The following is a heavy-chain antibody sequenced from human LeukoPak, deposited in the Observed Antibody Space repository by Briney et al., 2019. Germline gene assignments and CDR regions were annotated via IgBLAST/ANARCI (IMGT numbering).Heavy chain of an antibody. CDR2: IYYSGST. Sequence: SETLSLTCAVSGGSISSSNWWSWVRQPPGKGLEWIGSIYYSGSTYYNPSLKSRVTISVDTSKNQFSLRLNSVTAADTAVYYCARHTSMVRGVMKYYFDYWGQGTLATVSS. V-gene: IGHV4-39*01. D-gene: IGHD3-10*01. J-gene: IGHJ4*02. CDR1: GGSISSSNW. CDR3: ARHTSMVRGVMKYYFDY.